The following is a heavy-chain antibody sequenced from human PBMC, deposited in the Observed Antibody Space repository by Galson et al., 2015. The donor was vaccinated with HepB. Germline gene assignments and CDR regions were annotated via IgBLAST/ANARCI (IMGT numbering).Heavy chain of an antibody. CDR1: GGSISSSSYY. CDR3: ARVVPALLGYYYYYMDV. J-gene: IGHJ6*03. D-gene: IGHD2-2*01. Sequence: ETLSLTCTVSGGSISSSSYYWGWIRQPPGKGLEWIGSIYYSGSTYYNPSLKSRVTISVDTSKNQFSLKLSSVTAADTAVYYCARVVPALLGYYYYYMDVWGKGTTVTVSS. V-gene: IGHV4-39*07. CDR2: IYYSGST.